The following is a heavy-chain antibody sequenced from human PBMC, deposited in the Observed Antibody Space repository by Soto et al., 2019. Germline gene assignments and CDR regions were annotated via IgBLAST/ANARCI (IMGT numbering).Heavy chain of an antibody. CDR2: IYYSGST. Sequence: SETLSLTCTVSCGSISSYYWSWIRQPPGKGLEWIGYIYYSGSTNYNPSLKSRVTISVDTSKNQFSLKLSSVTAADTAVYYCARHGGYDILTGYYKDWFDPWGQGTLVTVSS. CDR1: CGSISSYY. CDR3: ARHGGYDILTGYYKDWFDP. V-gene: IGHV4-59*08. D-gene: IGHD3-9*01. J-gene: IGHJ5*02.